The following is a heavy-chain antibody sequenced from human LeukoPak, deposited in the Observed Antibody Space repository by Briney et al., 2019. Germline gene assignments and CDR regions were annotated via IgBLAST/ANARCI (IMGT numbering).Heavy chain of an antibody. CDR2: IWYDRTNK. CDR3: ARDRLTTVTNFHFDY. D-gene: IGHD4-17*01. J-gene: IGHJ4*02. V-gene: IGHV3-33*01. CDR1: VFTHITYA. Sequence: PGWSLRLSRASSVFTHITYAIHGVRQAPARGLEGVAVIWYDRTNKYYADSVKGRFTISRDNSKNTLYLQMSSLRAEDTAVYYWARDRLTTVTNFHFDYWGQGTLVTVSS.